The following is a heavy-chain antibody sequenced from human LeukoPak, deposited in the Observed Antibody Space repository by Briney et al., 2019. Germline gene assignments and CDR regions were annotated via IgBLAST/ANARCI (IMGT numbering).Heavy chain of an antibody. CDR1: GYTFTSYY. Sequence: ASVKVSCKASGYTFTSYYMHWVRQAPGQGLEWMRIINPSGGSTSYAQKFQGRVTMTRDMSTSTVYMEVSSLRSEDTAAYYCALTHSGYYFDYWGQGTLVTVSS. V-gene: IGHV1-46*01. J-gene: IGHJ4*02. CDR3: ALTHSGYYFDY. CDR2: INPSGGST. D-gene: IGHD3-22*01.